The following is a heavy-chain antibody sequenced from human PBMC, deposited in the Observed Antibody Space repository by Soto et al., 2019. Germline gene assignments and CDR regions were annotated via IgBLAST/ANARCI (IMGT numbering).Heavy chain of an antibody. V-gene: IGHV4-34*01. CDR3: ARRRSRTTRSWFDP. J-gene: IGHJ5*02. CDR1: GGSFSGYY. CDR2: INHSGST. D-gene: IGHD4-4*01. Sequence: SETLSLTCAVHGGSFSGYYWSWIRQPPGKGLEWIGEINHSGSTNYNPSLKSRVTISVDTSKNQFSLKLSSVTAADTAVYYCARRRSRTTRSWFDPWGQGTLVTVSS.